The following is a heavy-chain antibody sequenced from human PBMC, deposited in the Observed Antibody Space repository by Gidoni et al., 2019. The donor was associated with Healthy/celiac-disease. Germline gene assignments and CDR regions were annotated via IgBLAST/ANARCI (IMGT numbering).Heavy chain of an antibody. CDR1: GFTFSSYA. D-gene: IGHD2-15*01. V-gene: IGHV3-30-3*01. CDR2: ISYDGSNK. CDR3: AREGPGYCSGGSCYGYDAFDI. J-gene: IGHJ3*02. Sequence: QVQLVESGGGVVQPGRSLRLSCAAAGFTFSSYAMHWVRQAPGKGLEWVAVISYDGSNKYYADSVKGRFTISRDNSKNTLYLQMNGLRAEDTAVYYCAREGPGYCSGGSCYGYDAFDIWGQGTMVTVSS.